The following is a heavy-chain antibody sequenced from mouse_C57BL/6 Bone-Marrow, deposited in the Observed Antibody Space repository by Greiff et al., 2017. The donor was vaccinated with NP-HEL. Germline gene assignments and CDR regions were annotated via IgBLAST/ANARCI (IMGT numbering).Heavy chain of an antibody. V-gene: IGHV14-4*01. CDR3: TADYSASSCDFDY. Sequence: EVQLQQSGAELVRPGASVKLSCTASGFNIKGDYMHWVKQRPEQGLEWIGWIDPENGDTEYATKFQGKATITADTSSNTAYLQLSSLTSEDTAVYYGTADYSASSCDFDYWGQGTTLTVSS. CDR1: GFNIKGDY. J-gene: IGHJ2*01. CDR2: IDPENGDT. D-gene: IGHD1-1*01.